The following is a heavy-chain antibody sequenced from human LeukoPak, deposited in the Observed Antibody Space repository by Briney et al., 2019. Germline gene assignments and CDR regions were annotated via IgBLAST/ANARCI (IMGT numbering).Heavy chain of an antibody. D-gene: IGHD4-23*01. CDR2: IDWDDDK. V-gene: IGHV2-70*01. Sequence: SGPTLLQPPQTLTLTFTFSGFSLSTRGMCVSWIRQPPGKALEWLTLIDWDDDKYYSTSLKTRLTISKDTSNNQVVLTMTNMDPVDTATYYCARIAVNYYYYGMDVWGQGTTVTVSS. J-gene: IGHJ6*02. CDR1: GFSLSTRGMC. CDR3: ARIAVNYYYYGMDV.